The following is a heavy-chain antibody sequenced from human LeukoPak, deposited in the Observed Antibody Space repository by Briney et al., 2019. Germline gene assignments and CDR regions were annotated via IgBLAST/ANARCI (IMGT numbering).Heavy chain of an antibody. CDR1: GFTFSSYA. Sequence: PGGSLRLSCAASGFTFSSYAMHWVRQAPGKGLEWVAVISYDGSNKYYADSVKGRFTISRDNSKNTLYLQMNSLRAEDTAVYYCARDSCSGGSCYSNYYYYGMDVWGQGTTVTVSS. V-gene: IGHV3-30*04. CDR2: ISYDGSNK. D-gene: IGHD2-15*01. J-gene: IGHJ6*02. CDR3: ARDSCSGGSCYSNYYYYGMDV.